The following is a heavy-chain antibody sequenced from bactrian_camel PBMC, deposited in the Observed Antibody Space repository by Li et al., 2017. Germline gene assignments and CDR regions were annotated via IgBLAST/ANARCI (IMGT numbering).Heavy chain of an antibody. V-gene: IGHV3S26*01. Sequence: VQLVESGGGSVQAGGSLRLSCTASGFTYTTYCMACFRQAPGKEVEWVAAIDSDGASIYLDSMKGRFTISKDNAQNTLYLQMDSLTPEDTAMYYCAADYCSRFPAYGGTWSRPGILGAVRYWGHGTQVTVS. CDR2: IDSDGAS. CDR3: AADYCSRFPAYGGTWSRPGILGAVRY. D-gene: IGHD4*01. CDR1: GFTYTTYC. J-gene: IGHJ4*01.